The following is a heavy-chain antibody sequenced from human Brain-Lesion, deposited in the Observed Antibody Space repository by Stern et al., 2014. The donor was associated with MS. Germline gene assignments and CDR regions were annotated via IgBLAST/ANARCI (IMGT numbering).Heavy chain of an antibody. CDR2: INPNTGGP. J-gene: IGHJ6*02. D-gene: IGHD3-3*01. CDR1: GYIFTGYY. CDR3: ARDQRGITIFGVVTDYYYLGMDV. Sequence: QDQLVQSGAEVKKPGASVKVSCKTSGYIFTGYYIHWVRQAPGQGLEWMAWINPNTGGPKYAQKFQGRVPMSRDTSISTAYVELSSLTSDDTAVYYCARDQRGITIFGVVTDYYYLGMDVWGQGTTVTVSS. V-gene: IGHV1-2*02.